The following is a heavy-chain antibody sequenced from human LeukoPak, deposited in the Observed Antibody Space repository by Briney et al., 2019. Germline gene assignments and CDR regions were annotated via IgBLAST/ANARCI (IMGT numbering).Heavy chain of an antibody. CDR1: GGSISSYY. J-gene: IGHJ5*02. CDR3: ARLNRRDGYNPDNWFDP. CDR2: IYYSGST. Sequence: SETLSLTCTVSGGSISSYYWSWIRQPPGKGLEWIGYIYYSGSTNYNPSFKSRVTISVDTSKNQFSLKLSSVTAADTAVYYCARLNRRDGYNPDNWFDPWGQGTLVTVSS. V-gene: IGHV4-59*01. D-gene: IGHD5-24*01.